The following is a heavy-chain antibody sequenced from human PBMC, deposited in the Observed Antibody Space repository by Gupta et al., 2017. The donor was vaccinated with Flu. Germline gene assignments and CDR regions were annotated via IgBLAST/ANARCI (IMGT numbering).Heavy chain of an antibody. D-gene: IGHD4-23*01. V-gene: IGHV3-23*01. CDR1: GFTFSRYN. CDR2: ISGSGGTT. J-gene: IGHJ6*02. Sequence: EVQLLESGGGLVKPGGSLRLSCAASGFTFSRYNVNWVRQAPGKGLEWVAGISGSGGTTNYAGSVAGRFTIFRDNSKNTMDLQMNSLRAEDTAVYYCAKRGGSFSFYGLDAWGQGTTVTVSS. CDR3: AKRGGSFSFYGLDA.